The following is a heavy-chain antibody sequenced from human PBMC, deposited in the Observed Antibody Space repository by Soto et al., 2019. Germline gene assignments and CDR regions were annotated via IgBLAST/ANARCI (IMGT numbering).Heavy chain of an antibody. V-gene: IGHV4-59*01. CDR2: MYHSGST. J-gene: IGHJ4*02. D-gene: IGHD3-16*01. Sequence: PSETLSLTCTVSGSSIRSYYWSWIRQPPGKGLEWIGYMYHSGSTNYNPSLKTRVTMPVDTSKNQFSLKLNSVTAADTAVYYCAGGSYYNGYFDYWGQGTLVTVSS. CDR3: AGGSYYNGYFDY. CDR1: GSSIRSYY.